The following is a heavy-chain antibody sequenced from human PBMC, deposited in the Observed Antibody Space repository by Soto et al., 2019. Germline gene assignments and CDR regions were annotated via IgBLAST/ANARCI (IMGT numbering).Heavy chain of an antibody. V-gene: IGHV3-33*06. CDR1: GFTFSSYG. Sequence: PGGSLRLSCAASGFTFSSYGMHWVRQAPGKGLEWVAVIWYDGSNKYYADSVKGRFTISRDNSKNTLYLQMNSLRAEDTAVYYCAKLELGVECSSTSCYALGYYYYYYMDVWGKGTTVTLSS. CDR2: IWYDGSNK. D-gene: IGHD2-2*01. J-gene: IGHJ6*03. CDR3: AKLELGVECSSTSCYALGYYYYYYMDV.